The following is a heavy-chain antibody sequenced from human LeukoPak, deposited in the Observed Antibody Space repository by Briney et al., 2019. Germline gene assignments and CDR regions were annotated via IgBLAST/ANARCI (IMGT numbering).Heavy chain of an antibody. D-gene: IGHD2-15*01. CDR3: ASGPAPDCSGGSCYS. V-gene: IGHV3-73*01. CDR1: GFTFSDSA. J-gene: IGHJ4*02. Sequence: PGGSLRLSCAASGFTFSDSAMHWVRQASGKGLEWVGRIRSKTNNYETAYGESVKGRVTISRDDSRNTAYLQMNSLKIEDTAVYYCASGPAPDCSGGSCYSWGQGTLVTVSS. CDR2: IRSKTNNYET.